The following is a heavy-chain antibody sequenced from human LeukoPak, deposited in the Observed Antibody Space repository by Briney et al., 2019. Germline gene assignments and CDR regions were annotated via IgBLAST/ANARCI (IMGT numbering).Heavy chain of an antibody. CDR2: ISYDGSNK. CDR3: AKEDPPSGVNWFDP. CDR1: GFTFSSYA. Sequence: PGGSLRLSCTASGFTFSSYAMHWVRQAPGKGLEWVAVISYDGSNKYYADSVKGRFTISRDNSKNTLYLQMNSLRAEDTAVYYCAKEDPPSGVNWFDPWGQGTLVTVSS. V-gene: IGHV3-30-3*01. J-gene: IGHJ5*02. D-gene: IGHD3-10*01.